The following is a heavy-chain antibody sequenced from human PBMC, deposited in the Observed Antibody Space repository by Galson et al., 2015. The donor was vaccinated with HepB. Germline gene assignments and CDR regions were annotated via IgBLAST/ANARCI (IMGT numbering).Heavy chain of an antibody. D-gene: IGHD2-15*01. V-gene: IGHV1-18*04. J-gene: IGHJ4*02. CDR3: ARDQVGSGGFLSFDY. Sequence: SVKVSCKASGYTFTSYGISWVRQAPGQGLEWMGWISAYNGNTNYAQKLQGRVTMTTDTSTSTAYMELRSLRSDDTAVYYCARDQVGSGGFLSFDYWGQGTLVTVSS. CDR2: ISAYNGNT. CDR1: GYTFTSYG.